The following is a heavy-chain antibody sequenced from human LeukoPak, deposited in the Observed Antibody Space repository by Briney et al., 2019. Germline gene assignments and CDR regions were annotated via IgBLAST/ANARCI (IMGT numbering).Heavy chain of an antibody. CDR1: GYIFTSYW. CDR2: IYPGDSDT. J-gene: IGHJ4*02. V-gene: IGHV5-51*01. D-gene: IGHD5-18*01. Sequence: GGSLRLSCKGSGYIFTSYWIGWVRQMPGKGLEWMGIIYPGDSDTRYIPSFQGQVTISADKSISTAYLQWSSLKASDTAMYYCARQVEGTAMVPFDYWGQGTLVSVSS. CDR3: ARQVEGTAMVPFDY.